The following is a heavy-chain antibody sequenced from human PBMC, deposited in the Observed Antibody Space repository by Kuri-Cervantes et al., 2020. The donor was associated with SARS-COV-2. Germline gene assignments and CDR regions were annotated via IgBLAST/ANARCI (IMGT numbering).Heavy chain of an antibody. CDR2: ISGSGGRT. Sequence: GGSLKISCAASGFTLSSYAMSLVRQAPGKGLEWVSAISGSGGRTYYADSVKGRFNISRDNSKNTLYLQMNSLRAGDTYVYYCAKMQQLVLLDYWGQGTL. CDR3: AKMQQLVLLDY. J-gene: IGHJ4*02. CDR1: GFTLSSYA. D-gene: IGHD6-13*01. V-gene: IGHV3-23*01.